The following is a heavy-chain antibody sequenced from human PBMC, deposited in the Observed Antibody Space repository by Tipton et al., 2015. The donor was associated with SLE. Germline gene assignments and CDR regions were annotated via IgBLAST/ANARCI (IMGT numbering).Heavy chain of an antibody. CDR3: ARVVYSFSDAFDI. D-gene: IGHD6-13*01. V-gene: IGHV4-4*07. Sequence: TLSLTCTVSGGSLSSYYWSWIRQPAGKGLEWIGRIYASGSTEYNPSLKSRVTISVDPSKNQFSLRLTPLTAADTAVYYCARVVYSFSDAFDIWGQGTLVTVSS. J-gene: IGHJ3*02. CDR1: GGSLSSYY. CDR2: IYASGST.